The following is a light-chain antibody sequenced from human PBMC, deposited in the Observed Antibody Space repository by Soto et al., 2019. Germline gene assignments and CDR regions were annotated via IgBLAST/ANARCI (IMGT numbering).Light chain of an antibody. CDR3: QQYNNWPQT. CDR2: GAS. J-gene: IGKJ1*01. CDR1: QSVSSSY. V-gene: IGKV3-20*01. Sequence: EVVLTQSPGTLALSRGERATLSCRASQSVSSSYLAWYQHRPGQAPRLLIFGASSRATGIPDRFSGTGSGTDFTLTISRLEQEDFAVYYCQQYNNWPQTFGQGTKVDIK.